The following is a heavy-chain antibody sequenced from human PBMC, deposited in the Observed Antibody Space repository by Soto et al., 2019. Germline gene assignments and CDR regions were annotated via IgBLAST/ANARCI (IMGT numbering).Heavy chain of an antibody. CDR3: ARRGSNKWDEDFDF. CDR2: ISPYNGDT. Sequence: QVQLVQSGAEVKKPGASVKVSCQASGYTFTNYGISWVRQAPRQGLEWVGWISPYNGDTRYAQNVQGRVTLTTDTSTSAAYMELRSLRSDDTALYYCARRGSNKWDEDFDFWGQGTLVTVSS. D-gene: IGHD2-15*01. V-gene: IGHV1-18*01. J-gene: IGHJ4*02. CDR1: GYTFTNYG.